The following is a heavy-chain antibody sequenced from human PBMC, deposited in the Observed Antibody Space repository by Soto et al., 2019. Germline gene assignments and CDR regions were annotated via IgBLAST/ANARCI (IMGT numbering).Heavy chain of an antibody. D-gene: IGHD7-27*01. J-gene: IGHJ5*01. V-gene: IGHV1-8*01. Sequence: AXVKVSCKASGYTFTSYDINWVRQTAGQGLEWMGWMSPKTANTGYAQKFQGRVTMTRSTSISTAYMELSSLTSEDTAVYYCTGGPPNWGFDSWGQGTPVTVSS. CDR2: MSPKTANT. CDR1: GYTFTSYD. CDR3: TGGPPNWGFDS.